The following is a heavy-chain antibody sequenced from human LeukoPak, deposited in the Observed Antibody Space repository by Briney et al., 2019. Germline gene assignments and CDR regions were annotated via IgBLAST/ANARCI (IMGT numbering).Heavy chain of an antibody. J-gene: IGHJ5*02. V-gene: IGHV1-69*13. D-gene: IGHD6-13*01. CDR3: ARDRGAAAGINRFDP. Sequence: GASVKVSCKASGGTFGSYAISWVRQAPGQGLEWMGGIIPIFGTANYAQKFQGRVTITADESTSTAYMELSSLRSEDTAVYYCARDRGAAAGINRFDPWGQGTLVTVSS. CDR1: GGTFGSYA. CDR2: IIPIFGTA.